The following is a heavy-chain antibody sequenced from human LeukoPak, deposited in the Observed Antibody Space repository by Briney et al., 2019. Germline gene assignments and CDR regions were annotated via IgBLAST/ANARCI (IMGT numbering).Heavy chain of an antibody. J-gene: IGHJ4*02. D-gene: IGHD5-18*01. CDR1: GFTFGSYS. CDR2: ISSSSSYI. CDR3: ARDPKRTAMDFDY. V-gene: IGHV3-21*01. Sequence: PGGSRRLSCAASGFTFGSYSMNWVRQAPGKGLEWVSSISSSSSYIYYADSVKGRFTISRDNAKNSLYMQMNSLRAEDTAVYYCARDPKRTAMDFDYWGQGTLVTVSS.